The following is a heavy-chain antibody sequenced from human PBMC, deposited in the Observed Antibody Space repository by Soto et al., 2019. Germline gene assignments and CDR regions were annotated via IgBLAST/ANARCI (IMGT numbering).Heavy chain of an antibody. CDR3: ARDYVGPGTDYYYYGMDV. CDR2: INHGGTT. V-gene: IGHV4-34*01. Sequence: SETLALTCAVYGGSFSAYDWSWIRQPPGKGLEWIGEINHGGTTNYNPSLKSGVTISADKSKNQFSLKLSSVTAADTAVYYCARDYVGPGTDYYYYGMDVWGQGTTVTVSS. CDR1: GGSFSAYD. D-gene: IGHD3-16*01. J-gene: IGHJ6*02.